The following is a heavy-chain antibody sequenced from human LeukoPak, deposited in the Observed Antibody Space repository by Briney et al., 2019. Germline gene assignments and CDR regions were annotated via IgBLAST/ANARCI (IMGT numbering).Heavy chain of an antibody. CDR3: SKVEDGYCSGGSCFGAFDI. CDR1: GFTFDDYA. Sequence: GGSLRLSCAASGFTFDDYAMHWVRQAPGKGLEWVSLISGDGGSTYYADSVKGRFTISRDNSKYSLYLQMNSLRNGDTALYSCSKVEDGYCSGGSCFGAFDIRGQGTTVTVSS. D-gene: IGHD2-15*01. CDR2: ISGDGGST. J-gene: IGHJ3*02. V-gene: IGHV3-43*02.